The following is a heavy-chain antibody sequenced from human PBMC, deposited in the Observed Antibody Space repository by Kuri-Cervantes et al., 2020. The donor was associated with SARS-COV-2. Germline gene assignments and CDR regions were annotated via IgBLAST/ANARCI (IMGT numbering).Heavy chain of an antibody. D-gene: IGHD3-3*01. CDR2: ISSSGSTI. Sequence: GESLKISCAASGFTFSDYYMSWIRQAPGEGLEWVSYISSSGSTIYYADSVKGRFTISRDNAKNSLYLQMNSLRAEDTAVYYCASLDFWSGYYPDYWGQGTLVTVSS. CDR3: ASLDFWSGYYPDY. CDR1: GFTFSDYY. V-gene: IGHV3-11*04. J-gene: IGHJ4*02.